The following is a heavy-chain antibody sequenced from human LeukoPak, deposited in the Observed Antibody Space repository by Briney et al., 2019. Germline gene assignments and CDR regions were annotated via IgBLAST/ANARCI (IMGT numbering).Heavy chain of an antibody. Sequence: GGSLRLSCAASGFTFSSYSMNWVRQAPGKGLEWVSYISSSSSTIYYADSVKGRFTISRDNAKNSLYLQMNSLRAEDTAVYYCARDTGWHRQTYFDYWGQGTLVTVSS. D-gene: IGHD6-19*01. CDR3: ARDTGWHRQTYFDY. CDR2: ISSSSSTI. J-gene: IGHJ4*02. CDR1: GFTFSSYS. V-gene: IGHV3-48*04.